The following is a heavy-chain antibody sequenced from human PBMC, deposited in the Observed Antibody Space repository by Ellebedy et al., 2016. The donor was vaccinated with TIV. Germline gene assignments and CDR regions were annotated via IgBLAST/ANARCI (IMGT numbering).Heavy chain of an antibody. CDR2: IYYSGSA. CDR1: GGSINSGDYY. Sequence: MPSETLSLTCTVPGGSINSGDYYWSWIRQPPGKGLEWVGYIYYSGSAYYNSSLKGRVKISVDRSKKQISLELNFVTAADTAVYFCARGLTGNAFDIWGQGTMVTVSS. CDR3: ARGLTGNAFDI. V-gene: IGHV4-30-4*01. J-gene: IGHJ3*02. D-gene: IGHD1-20*01.